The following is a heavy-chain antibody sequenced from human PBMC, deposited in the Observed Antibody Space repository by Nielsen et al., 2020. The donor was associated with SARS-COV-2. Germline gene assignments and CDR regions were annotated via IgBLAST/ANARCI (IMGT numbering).Heavy chain of an antibody. V-gene: IGHV3-48*03. CDR3: ARALFSAAGTLGY. Sequence: GGSLRLSCAASGFTFSSYEMNWVRQAPGKGLEWVSHISTSGSTTDYADSVKGRFTISRDNSKNTLYLQMNSLRAEDTAVYFCARALFSAAGTLGYWGHGTLVTVSA. J-gene: IGHJ4*01. CDR2: ISTSGSTT. D-gene: IGHD6-13*01. CDR1: GFTFSSYE.